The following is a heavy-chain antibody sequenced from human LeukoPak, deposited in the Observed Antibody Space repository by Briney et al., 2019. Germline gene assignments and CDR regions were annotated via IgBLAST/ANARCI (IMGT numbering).Heavy chain of an antibody. CDR2: ISWNSGSI. V-gene: IGHV3-9*01. D-gene: IGHD1-26*01. Sequence: GGSLRLSCAASGFTFDDYAMHWVRQAPGKGLEWVSGISWNSGSIGYADSVKGRFTISRDNAKNSLYLQMNSLRAEDTAVYYCARDWSSLYYFDYWGQGTLVTVSS. CDR1: GFTFDDYA. J-gene: IGHJ4*02. CDR3: ARDWSSLYYFDY.